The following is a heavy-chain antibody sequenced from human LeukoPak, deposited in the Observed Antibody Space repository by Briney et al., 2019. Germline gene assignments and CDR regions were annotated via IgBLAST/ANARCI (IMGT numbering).Heavy chain of an antibody. CDR3: AGLDL. CDR2: IYAGGST. Sequence: GGSLRLSCAASGFTFSGYSMNWVRQAPGKGLEWVSAIYAGGSTYYADSVKGRFIISRDNSKNTLYLQMNSLRVEDTAVYYCAGLDLWGQGTLVTVSS. J-gene: IGHJ5*02. CDR1: GFTFSGYS. V-gene: IGHV3-66*01.